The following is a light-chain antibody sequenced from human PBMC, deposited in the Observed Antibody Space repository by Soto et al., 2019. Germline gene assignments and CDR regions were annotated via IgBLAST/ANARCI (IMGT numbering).Light chain of an antibody. V-gene: IGLV1-40*01. CDR1: SSNIGAGYD. CDR3: QSYDSSLSGSV. Sequence: QPVLTQPPSVSGAPGQRVTISCTGSSSNIGAGYDVHWYQQVPGTAPKLLIYGNSNRPSGVPDRFSGSKSGTSASLAITGLQAEDEGDYYCQSYDSSLSGSVFGGGTKLTVL. J-gene: IGLJ3*02. CDR2: GNS.